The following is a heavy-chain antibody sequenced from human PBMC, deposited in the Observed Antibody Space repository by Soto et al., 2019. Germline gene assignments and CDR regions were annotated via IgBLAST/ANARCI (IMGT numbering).Heavy chain of an antibody. D-gene: IGHD1-26*01. CDR3: VRAVAIPSYPDY. J-gene: IGHJ4*02. V-gene: IGHV1-69*13. CDR2: IVPIVDTA. Sequence: SVKVSCKTSGGTFSSYAISWVRQAPGQRLEWMGGIVPIVDTATYAQKFQGRVTITADESTSTAYMELSRLRSDDTAVYYCVRAVAIPSYPDYWGQGTLVTVSS. CDR1: GGTFSSYA.